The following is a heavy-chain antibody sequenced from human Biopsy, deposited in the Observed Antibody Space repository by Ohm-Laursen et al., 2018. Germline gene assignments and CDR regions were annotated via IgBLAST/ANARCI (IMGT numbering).Heavy chain of an antibody. CDR2: VYYSGST. J-gene: IGHJ3*02. V-gene: IGHV4-59*08. Sequence: SETLSLTCIVSGGSISRYYWTWIRQPPGKGLEWIGDVYYSGSTNRNPSLKSRITILVDTSKNQFSLKLNFATAADTAVYYCGRREVVITHDAFDTWGQGTMVTVSS. CDR3: GRREVVITHDAFDT. CDR1: GGSISRYY. D-gene: IGHD3-22*01.